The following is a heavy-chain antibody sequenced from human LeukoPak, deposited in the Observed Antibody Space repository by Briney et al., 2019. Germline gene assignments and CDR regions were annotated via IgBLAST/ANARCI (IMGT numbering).Heavy chain of an antibody. CDR1: GFTFSYYA. Sequence: GGSLRLSCAASGFTFSYYAMSWVRQAPGKGLEWVSVISDSGTDTSYADSVKGRFTISRDNAKNSLYLQMNSLRAEDTAVYYCARGMSRGDFWSGYLDAFDIWGQGTMVTVSS. CDR2: ISDSGTDT. D-gene: IGHD3-3*01. CDR3: ARGMSRGDFWSGYLDAFDI. J-gene: IGHJ3*02. V-gene: IGHV3-21*01.